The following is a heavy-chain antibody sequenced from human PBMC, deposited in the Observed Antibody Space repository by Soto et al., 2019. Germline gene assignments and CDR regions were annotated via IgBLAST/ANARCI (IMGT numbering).Heavy chain of an antibody. Sequence: GESLKISCKVPGYSFTSYWIGWVRQIPGKGLQCMGIIYPGDSDTRYSPSFQGQVTISADKSISTAYLQWSSLKAPDTAMYYCAASVEMATLYGMDVWGQGSTVTVSS. V-gene: IGHV5-51*01. D-gene: IGHD5-12*01. J-gene: IGHJ6*02. CDR2: IYPGDSDT. CDR3: AASVEMATLYGMDV. CDR1: GYSFTSYW.